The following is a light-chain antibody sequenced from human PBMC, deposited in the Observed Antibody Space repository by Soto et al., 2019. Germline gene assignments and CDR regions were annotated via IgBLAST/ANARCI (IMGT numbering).Light chain of an antibody. CDR2: GAS. CDR3: QQYRPLS. Sequence: EIVLTQSPGTLSLSPGERATLSCRASQSINRSYLAWYQKKPGQAPRLLFYGASTRATGIPDRFSASGSGTDFTITISRLEPEDFAVYYCQQYRPLSFGGGNKVDIK. CDR1: QSINRSY. J-gene: IGKJ4*02. V-gene: IGKV3-20*01.